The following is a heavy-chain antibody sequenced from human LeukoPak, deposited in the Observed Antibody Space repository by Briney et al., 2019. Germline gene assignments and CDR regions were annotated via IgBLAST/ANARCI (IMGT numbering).Heavy chain of an antibody. J-gene: IGHJ3*02. CDR3: ARVACKYYYDSSGCLDAFDI. D-gene: IGHD3-22*01. V-gene: IGHV4-59*01. CDR2: IYYSGST. Sequence: SETLSLTCAVYGGSFSGYYWSWIRQPPGKGLEWIGYIYYSGSTNYNPSLKSRVTISVDTSKNQFSLKLSSVTAADTAVYYCARVACKYYYDSSGCLDAFDIWGQGTMVTVSS. CDR1: GGSFSGYY.